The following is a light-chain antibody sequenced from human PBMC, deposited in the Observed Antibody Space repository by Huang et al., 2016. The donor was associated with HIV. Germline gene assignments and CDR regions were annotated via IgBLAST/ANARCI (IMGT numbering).Light chain of an antibody. Sequence: DIQMTQSPSSLSASVGDRVTITCRASQSISNYLNWYQQKPGKAPKLLFYVASNLQSGVPSRFSGSGSGADFTLTISSLQPEYFATYYCQQSYNSPPTFGQGTKVEIK. CDR2: VAS. J-gene: IGKJ1*01. V-gene: IGKV1-39*01. CDR1: QSISNY. CDR3: QQSYNSPPT.